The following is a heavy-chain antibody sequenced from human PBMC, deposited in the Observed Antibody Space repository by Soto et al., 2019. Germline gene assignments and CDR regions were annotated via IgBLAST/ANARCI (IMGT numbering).Heavy chain of an antibody. D-gene: IGHD6-19*01. V-gene: IGHV3-33*01. CDR1: GFTFSSYG. J-gene: IGHJ2*01. CDR2: IWYDGSNK. CDR3: ARPGIAVAGRHWYFDL. Sequence: GESLKISCAASGFTFSSYGMHWVRQAPGKGLEWVAVIWYDGSNKYYADSVKGRFTISRDNSKNTLYLQMNSLRAEDTAVYYCARPGIAVAGRHWYFDLWGRGTLVTVSS.